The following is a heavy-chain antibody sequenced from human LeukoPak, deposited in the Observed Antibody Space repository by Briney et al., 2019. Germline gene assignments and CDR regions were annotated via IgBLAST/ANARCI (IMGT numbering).Heavy chain of an antibody. J-gene: IGHJ4*02. CDR3: AKDHYYGSGSYVDY. V-gene: IGHV3-74*01. CDR2: INSDGINT. D-gene: IGHD3-10*01. CDR1: GFTFSNYW. Sequence: PGGSLRLSCAASGFTFSNYWMHWVRQAPGKGLVWVSRINSDGINTSYADSVKGRFTISRDNAKNTLNLQMNSLRAEDTAVYYCAKDHYYGSGSYVDYWGQGTLVPVSS.